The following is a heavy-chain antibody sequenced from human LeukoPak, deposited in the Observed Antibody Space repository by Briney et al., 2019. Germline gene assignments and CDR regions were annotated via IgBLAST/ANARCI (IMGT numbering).Heavy chain of an antibody. CDR2: IYYSGST. CDR3: ARVRVVAANRAFDI. D-gene: IGHD2-15*01. CDR1: GGSISSYY. Sequence: SETLSLTCTVSGGSISSYYWSWIRQPPGKGLELIGYIYYSGSTNYNPSLKSRVTISVDTSKNQFSLKLSSVTAADTAVYYCARVRVVAANRAFDIWGQGTMVTVSS. V-gene: IGHV4-59*01. J-gene: IGHJ3*02.